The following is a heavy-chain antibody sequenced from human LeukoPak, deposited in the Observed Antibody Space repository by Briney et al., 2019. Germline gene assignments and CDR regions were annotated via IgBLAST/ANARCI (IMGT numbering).Heavy chain of an antibody. Sequence: PGGSLRLSRAASGFTFSHYSMHWVRQAPGKGLEWVAVISYDGSDKSYADSVKGRFTVSRDNSKNTLYLQMNSLRAEDTAVYSCAGDLANSYLFDYWGQGTLVSVSS. D-gene: IGHD1/OR15-1a*01. CDR1: GFTFSHYS. V-gene: IGHV3-30-3*01. J-gene: IGHJ4*02. CDR2: ISYDGSDK. CDR3: AGDLANSYLFDY.